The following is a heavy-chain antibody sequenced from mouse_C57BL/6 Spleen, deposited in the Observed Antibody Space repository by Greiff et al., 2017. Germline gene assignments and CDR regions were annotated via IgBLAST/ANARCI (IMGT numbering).Heavy chain of an antibody. CDR2: ISSGSSTI. D-gene: IGHD1-1*01. CDR3: ARARRLWLFAY. Sequence: EVQVVESGGGLVKPGGSLKISCAASGFTFSDYGMHWVRQAPEQGLEWVAYISSGSSTIYYADTLKGRFTISRDTANNTRFLHMTSLTSEDTAMYYCARARRLWLFAYWGQAPLVTVAA. V-gene: IGHV5-17*01. CDR1: GFTFSDYG. J-gene: IGHJ3*01.